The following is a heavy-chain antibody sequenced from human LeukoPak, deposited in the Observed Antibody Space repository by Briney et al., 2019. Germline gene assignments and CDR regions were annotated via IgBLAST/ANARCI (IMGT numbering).Heavy chain of an antibody. Sequence: GGSLRLSCAASGFTFSSYAMSWVRQAPGKGLEWVSAISGSGGSTYYADSVKGRFTISRDNSKNTLYLQMNSLRAEDTAVYYCAKERNGLWYSSGLFDYWGQGTLVTVSS. D-gene: IGHD6-19*01. CDR3: AKERNGLWYSSGLFDY. CDR1: GFTFSSYA. J-gene: IGHJ4*02. CDR2: ISGSGGST. V-gene: IGHV3-23*01.